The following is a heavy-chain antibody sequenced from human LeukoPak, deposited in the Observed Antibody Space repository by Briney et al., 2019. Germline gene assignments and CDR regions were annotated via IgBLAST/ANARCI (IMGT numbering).Heavy chain of an antibody. CDR1: GFTFSSYW. CDR3: ARGVGATHFDY. J-gene: IGHJ4*02. D-gene: IGHD1-26*01. V-gene: IGHV3-7*04. Sequence: PGGSLRLSCAASGFTFSSYWMSWVRQAPGKGLEWVAIIKQDGTEKYYVDSVKGRFTISRDNAKNSLYLRMNSLRAEDTAVYYCARGVGATHFDYWGQGTLVTVSS. CDR2: IKQDGTEK.